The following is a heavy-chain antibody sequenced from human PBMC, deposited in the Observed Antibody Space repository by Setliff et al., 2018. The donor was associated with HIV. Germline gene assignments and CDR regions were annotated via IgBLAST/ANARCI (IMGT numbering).Heavy chain of an antibody. D-gene: IGHD5-18*01. V-gene: IGHV3-7*03. CDR3: ARDDSNGNTDAFDI. J-gene: IGHJ3*02. CDR1: RFDFNNYW. Sequence: PGGSLRLSCAASRFDFNNYWMCWVRQAPGKGLEWVANIGQDGSEKNYVDSVKGRFTISRDNPKNSLYLQMTSLRAEDTAVYYCARDDSNGNTDAFDIWGQGTTVTVSS. CDR2: IGQDGSEK.